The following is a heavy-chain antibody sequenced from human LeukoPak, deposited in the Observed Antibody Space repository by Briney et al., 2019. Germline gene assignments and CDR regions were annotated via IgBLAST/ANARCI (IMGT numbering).Heavy chain of an antibody. Sequence: ASVKVSCRSSGYTFTGYLIHWVRQAPGQGLEWMGWINPDSGDTNYAQKFQGRVTVTRDTSISTAYMDLSRLRSDDTAVYYCGRSRYSVPGSCYSESCLYSYYLDVWGKGTTVTVSS. D-gene: IGHD2-15*01. CDR3: GRSRYSVPGSCYSESCLYSYYLDV. CDR1: GYTFTGYL. V-gene: IGHV1-2*02. CDR2: INPDSGDT. J-gene: IGHJ6*03.